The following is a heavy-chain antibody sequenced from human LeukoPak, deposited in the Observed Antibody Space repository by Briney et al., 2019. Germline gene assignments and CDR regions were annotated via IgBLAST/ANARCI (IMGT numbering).Heavy chain of an antibody. CDR2: IYSGTI. V-gene: IGHV3-53*01. CDR1: GFTVSSNS. J-gene: IGHJ4*02. Sequence: GGSLRLSCTVSGFTVSSNSMSWVRQAPGKGLEWVSFIYSGTIHYSDSVKGRFTISRDNSKNTLYLQMNSLRAEDTAGYYCARVEMATIGYFDYWGQGTLVTVSS. CDR3: ARVEMATIGYFDY. D-gene: IGHD5-24*01.